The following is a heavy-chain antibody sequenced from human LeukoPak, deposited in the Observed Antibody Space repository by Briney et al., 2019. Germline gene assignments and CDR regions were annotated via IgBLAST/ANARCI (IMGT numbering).Heavy chain of an antibody. CDR2: INPSGGST. V-gene: IGHV1-46*01. J-gene: IGHJ4*02. Sequence: ASVKVSCKTSGYTFTNYDINWVRQATGQGLEWMGIINPSGGSTNYAQKFQGRVTMTRDTSTSTVYMELSSLRSEDTAVYYCARDLSRDGYNDWGRGTLVTVSS. CDR3: ARDLSRDGYND. D-gene: IGHD5-24*01. CDR1: GYTFTNYD.